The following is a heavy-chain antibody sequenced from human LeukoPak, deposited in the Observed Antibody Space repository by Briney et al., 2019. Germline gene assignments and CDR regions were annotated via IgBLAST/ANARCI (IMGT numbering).Heavy chain of an antibody. CDR3: ARCYDFWSGLYYFDY. V-gene: IGHV1-69*13. CDR1: GYTFTSYG. D-gene: IGHD3-3*01. J-gene: IGHJ4*02. Sequence: SVKVSCKASGYTFTSYGISWVRQAPGQGLEWMGGIIPIFGTANYAQKFQGRVTITADESTSTAYMELSSLRSEDTAVYYCARCYDFWSGLYYFDYWGQGTLVTVSS. CDR2: IIPIFGTA.